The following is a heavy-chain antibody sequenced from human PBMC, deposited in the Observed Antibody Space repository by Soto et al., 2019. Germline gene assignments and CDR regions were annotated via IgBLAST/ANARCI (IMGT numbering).Heavy chain of an antibody. CDR2: ISTYNGNT. CDR3: ARDNGQWLVYD. V-gene: IGHV1-18*01. CDR1: GYIFTSHG. D-gene: IGHD6-19*01. Sequence: VQLVQSGAEVKKPGASVKVSCKASGYIFTSHGISWGRQDPGQGLEWIGRISTYNGNTKYAQKLQGRVTMTTDTSARIAYMELRSLRADDAAVYYCARDNGQWLVYDWGQGTLVTVSS. J-gene: IGHJ1*01.